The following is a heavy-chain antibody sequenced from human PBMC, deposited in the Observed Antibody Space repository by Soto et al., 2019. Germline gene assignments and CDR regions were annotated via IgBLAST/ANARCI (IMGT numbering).Heavy chain of an antibody. Sequence: SETLSLTCSVSGDSINDKNWWTWLRQPPGKRLEWIGDIYHTGRSSYNPSLTSRVAMSVDKSKNQFSLKLISVTAADTAVYYCARTEVPESSSWHPCDPWGQGLQVT. CDR3: ARTEVPESSSWHPCDP. J-gene: IGHJ5*02. V-gene: IGHV4-4*02. D-gene: IGHD6-13*01. CDR2: IYHTGRS. CDR1: GDSINDKNW.